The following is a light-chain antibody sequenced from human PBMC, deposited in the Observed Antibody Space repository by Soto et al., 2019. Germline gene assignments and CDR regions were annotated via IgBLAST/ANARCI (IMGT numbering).Light chain of an antibody. Sequence: DIQVTQSPSTLSASVGDRVIIICRASQSISSWLAWYQQKPGKAPKLLIYKASNLGSGVPSRFSGSGSGTEFTLTISSLQPDDFATYYCQQYDTYSTFGQGTKVDIK. CDR2: KAS. CDR3: QQYDTYST. J-gene: IGKJ1*01. CDR1: QSISSW. V-gene: IGKV1-5*02.